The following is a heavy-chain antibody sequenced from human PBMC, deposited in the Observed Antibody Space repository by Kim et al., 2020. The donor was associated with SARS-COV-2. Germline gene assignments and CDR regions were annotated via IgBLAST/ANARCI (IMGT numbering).Heavy chain of an antibody. J-gene: IGHJ5*02. CDR3: AREGSSGWYVGVGWFDP. V-gene: IGHV3-11*06. Sequence: KGPITIPRDNAKNSLYLQMNSLRAEDTAVYYCAREGSSGWYVGVGWFDPWGQGTLVTVSS. D-gene: IGHD6-19*01.